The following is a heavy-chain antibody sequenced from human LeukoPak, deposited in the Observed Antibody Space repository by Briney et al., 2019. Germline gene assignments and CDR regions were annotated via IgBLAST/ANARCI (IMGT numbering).Heavy chain of an antibody. CDR3: ARAGAVVRGVIGFDP. CDR2: IIPIFGTA. J-gene: IGHJ5*02. CDR1: GGTFSSYA. V-gene: IGHV1-69*13. D-gene: IGHD3-10*01. Sequence: SVKVSCKASGGTFSSYAISWVRQAPGQGLEWMGGIIPIFGTANYAQKFQGRVTITADESTSTAYMELSSLRSEDTAVYYCARAGAVVRGVIGFDPWGQGTLVTVSS.